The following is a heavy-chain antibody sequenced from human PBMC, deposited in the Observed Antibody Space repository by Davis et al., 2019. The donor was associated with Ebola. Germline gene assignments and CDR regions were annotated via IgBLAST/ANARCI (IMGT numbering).Heavy chain of an antibody. D-gene: IGHD3-3*01. Sequence: GGSLRLSCAASGFTFSTYSMSWVRQAPGKGLEWVSSISSDSDYIYYADSAKGRFTISRDNAKNSLYLQMNSLRAEDTAVYYCARWSGMDVWGKGTTVTVSS. CDR3: ARWSGMDV. V-gene: IGHV3-21*01. CDR2: ISSDSDYI. CDR1: GFTFSTYS. J-gene: IGHJ6*04.